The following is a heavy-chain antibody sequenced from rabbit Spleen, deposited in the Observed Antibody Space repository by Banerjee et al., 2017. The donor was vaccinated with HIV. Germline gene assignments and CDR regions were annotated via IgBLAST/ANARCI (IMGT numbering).Heavy chain of an antibody. CDR1: GFTISGYW. V-gene: IGHV1S45*01. CDR3: ARDTGTSFSSYGMDL. J-gene: IGHJ6*01. CDR2: IDIGSSGFT. Sequence: QEQLEESGGRLVQPGGSLTLSCKAFGFTISGYWMNWVRQAPGKGLEWIACIDIGSSGFTYFATWAKGRFTCSKTSSTTVTLQMTRLTAADTATYFCARDTGTSFSSYGMDLWGQGTLVTVS. D-gene: IGHD7-1*01.